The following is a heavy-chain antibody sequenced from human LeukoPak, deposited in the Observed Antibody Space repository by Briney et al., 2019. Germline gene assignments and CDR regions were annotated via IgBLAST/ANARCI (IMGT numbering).Heavy chain of an antibody. CDR1: GFTFSDST. CDR3: SGWDGSYEY. V-gene: IGHV3-73*01. J-gene: IGHJ4*02. CDR2: IRNKANTYAT. Sequence: PGGSLRLSCAASGFTFSDSTIYWVRQVSGKGLEWLGHIRNKANTYATAVAASVKGRFTTARDDSKNTAYLQMNSLKSEDTAVYYCSGWDGSYEYWGQGTLVTVSS. D-gene: IGHD3-10*01.